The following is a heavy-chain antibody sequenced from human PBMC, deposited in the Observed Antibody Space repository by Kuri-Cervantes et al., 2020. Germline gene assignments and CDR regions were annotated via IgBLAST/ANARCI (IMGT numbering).Heavy chain of an antibody. V-gene: IGHV3-23*01. CDR1: GFTFTTFA. CDR2: INRGGNT. CDR3: ASGGTGGWNNYFDY. D-gene: IGHD6-19*01. J-gene: IGHJ4*02. Sequence: GGSLRLSCAASGFTFTTFAMTCVRQAPGKGLEWVSTINRGGNTYYADSVKGRFTISRDNSKNTLYLQMNSLRPEDTAVYYCASGGTGGWNNYFDYWGQGTLVTVSS.